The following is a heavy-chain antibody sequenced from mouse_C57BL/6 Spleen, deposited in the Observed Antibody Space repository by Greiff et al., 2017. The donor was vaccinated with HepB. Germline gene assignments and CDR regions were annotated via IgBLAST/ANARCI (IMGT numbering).Heavy chain of an antibody. CDR3: ARQGDYDGGFAY. J-gene: IGHJ3*01. CDR2: INSDGGST. CDR1: EYEFPSHD. Sequence: EVKLVESGGGLVQPGESLKLSCESNEYEFPSHDMSWVRKTPEKRLELVAAINSDGGSTYYPDTMERRFIISRDNTKKTLYLQMIRLRSEDTALYYCARQGDYDGGFAYWGQGTLVTVSA. D-gene: IGHD2-4*01. V-gene: IGHV5-2*03.